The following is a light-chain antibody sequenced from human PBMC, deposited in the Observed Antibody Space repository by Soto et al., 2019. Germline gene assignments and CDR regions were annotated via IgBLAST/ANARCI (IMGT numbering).Light chain of an antibody. V-gene: IGKV1-5*03. CDR1: QSISSW. CDR3: QQYNSYSGT. J-gene: IGKJ1*01. CDR2: KAS. Sequence: DIQITHPPSTLPASVGDRVTNTCRASQSISSWLAWYQQKPGKAPKLLIYKASSLESGVPSRFSGSGSGTEFTLTISSLQPDDFATYYCQQYNSYSGTFGQGTKVEI.